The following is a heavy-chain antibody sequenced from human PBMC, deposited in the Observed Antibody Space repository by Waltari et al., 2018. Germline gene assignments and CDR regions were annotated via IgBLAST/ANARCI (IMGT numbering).Heavy chain of an antibody. CDR1: GFTFSSYS. CDR3: ARDQIVGASEAFDI. Sequence: EVQLVESGGGLVKPGGSLRLSCAASGFTFSSYSMNWVRQAPGKGLEWVSSISSSSIYIYYAYSVKCRFTISRDNAKNSLYLQMNSLRAEDTAVYYCARDQIVGASEAFDIWGQGTMVTVSS. J-gene: IGHJ3*02. D-gene: IGHD1-26*01. CDR2: ISSSSIYI. V-gene: IGHV3-21*01.